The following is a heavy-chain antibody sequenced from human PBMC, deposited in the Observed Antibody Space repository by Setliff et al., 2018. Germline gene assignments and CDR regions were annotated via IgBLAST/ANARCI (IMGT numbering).Heavy chain of an antibody. D-gene: IGHD2-15*01. Sequence: SETLSLTCTVSGGSISSGDYYWSWIRQPPGKGLEWIGSIYYSGSTYYNPSLKSRVTISVDTSKNQFSLKLSSVTAADTAVYYCARVRVVVIGNYYYYYGMDVWGQGTTVTVSS. CDR1: GGSISSGDYY. CDR3: ARVRVVVIGNYYYYYGMDV. J-gene: IGHJ6*02. CDR2: IYYSGST. V-gene: IGHV4-39*07.